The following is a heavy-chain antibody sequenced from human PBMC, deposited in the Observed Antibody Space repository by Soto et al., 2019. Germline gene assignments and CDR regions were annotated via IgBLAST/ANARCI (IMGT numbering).Heavy chain of an antibody. CDR3: EHIRVTMIVGAGYFQH. D-gene: IGHD3-22*01. V-gene: IGHV2-5*02. J-gene: IGHJ1*01. Sequence: QITLKESGPTLVKPTQTLTLTCTFSGFSLSSSGVGVGWIRQPPGKALEWVALIYWDDTKRYSPSLKSGLTITTDTSKNPVVLTMPNMDPVDTATYYCEHIRVTMIVGAGYFQHWGQGTLVTVSS. CDR2: IYWDDTK. CDR1: GFSLSSSGVG.